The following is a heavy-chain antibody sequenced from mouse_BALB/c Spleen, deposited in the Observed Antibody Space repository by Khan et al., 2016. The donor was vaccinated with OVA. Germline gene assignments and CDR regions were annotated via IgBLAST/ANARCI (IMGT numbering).Heavy chain of an antibody. J-gene: IGHJ4*01. Sequence: QVRLQQSGPELVKPGASVRISCKASGYTFTTYYIHWVKQRPGQGLEWIGWIYPGSFNTNYNEKIKRKSTLTADKSSNSAYMQLTSPTSEASAAYFCASDDYSLGGAMDYWGQGTSVTVSS. CDR1: GYTFTTYY. CDR2: IYPGSFNT. V-gene: IGHV1S56*01. D-gene: IGHD2-4*01. CDR3: ASDDYSLGGAMDY.